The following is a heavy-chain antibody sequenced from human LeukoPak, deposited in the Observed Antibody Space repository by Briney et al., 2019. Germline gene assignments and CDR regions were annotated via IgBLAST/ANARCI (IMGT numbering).Heavy chain of an antibody. CDR3: AKDLLRFLAVVAATLGWDY. V-gene: IGHV3-30*18. CDR1: GFTFSNAW. Sequence: GGSLRLSCAASGFTFSNAWMSWVRQAPGKGLEWVAVISYDGSNKYYADSVKGRFTISRDNSKNTLYLQMNSLRAEDTAVYYCAKDLLRFLAVVAATLGWDYWGQGTLVTVSS. J-gene: IGHJ4*02. D-gene: IGHD2-15*01. CDR2: ISYDGSNK.